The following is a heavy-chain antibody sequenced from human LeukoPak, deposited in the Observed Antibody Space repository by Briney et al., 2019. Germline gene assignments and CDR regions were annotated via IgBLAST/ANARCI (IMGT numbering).Heavy chain of an antibody. D-gene: IGHD3-22*01. V-gene: IGHV3-23*01. J-gene: IGHJ3*02. CDR2: ISGSGGNT. Sequence: GGSLRLSCAASGFTFSSYAMNWVRQAPGKGLEWVSAISGSGGNTYYADSVKGRFIISRDNSKNTLYLQMNSLRAEDTAVYYCANDGAYYDSSTDAFDIWGQGTMVTVSS. CDR1: GFTFSSYA. CDR3: ANDGAYYDSSTDAFDI.